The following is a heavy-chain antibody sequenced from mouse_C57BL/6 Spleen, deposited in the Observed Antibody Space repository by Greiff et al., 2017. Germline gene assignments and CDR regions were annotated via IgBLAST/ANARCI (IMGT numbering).Heavy chain of an antibody. CDR1: GYTFTSYG. Sequence: VKLQESGAELARPGASVKLSCKASGYTFTSYGISWVKQRTGQGLEWIGEIYPRSGNTYYNEKFKGKATLTADKSSSTAYMELRSLTSEDSAVYFGARFAGTWENVDYWGQGTTLTVSS. CDR2: IYPRSGNT. CDR3: ARFAGTWENVDY. V-gene: IGHV1-81*01. J-gene: IGHJ2*01. D-gene: IGHD4-1*01.